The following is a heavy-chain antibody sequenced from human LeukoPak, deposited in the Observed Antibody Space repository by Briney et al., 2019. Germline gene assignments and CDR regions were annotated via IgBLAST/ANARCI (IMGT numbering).Heavy chain of an antibody. CDR1: GFTFSSYS. CDR2: ISSSSSYI. V-gene: IGHV3-21*01. CDR3: ARILYSSFYYFDY. Sequence: GGSLRLSCAASGFTFSSYSMNWVRQAPGKGLEWVSSISSSSSYIYYADSMKGRFTISRDNAKNSLYLQMNSLRAEDTAVYYCARILYSSFYYFDYWGQGTLVTVSS. J-gene: IGHJ4*02. D-gene: IGHD6-19*01.